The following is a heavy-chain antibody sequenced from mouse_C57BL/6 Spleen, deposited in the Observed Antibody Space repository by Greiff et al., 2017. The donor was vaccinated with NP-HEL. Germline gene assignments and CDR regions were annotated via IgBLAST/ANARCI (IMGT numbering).Heavy chain of an antibody. CDR1: GFSLSTSGMG. CDR2: IYWDDDK. D-gene: IGHD2-4*01. V-gene: IGHV8-12*01. J-gene: IGHJ4*01. Sequence: QVTLKESGPGILQSSQTLSLTCSFSGFSLSTSGMGVSWIRQPSGKGLEWLAHIYWDDDKRYNPSLKGRLTISKDTSRNQVFLKITSVDTADTATYYCARRVHYYDYDGGYAVDYWGQGTSVTVSS. CDR3: ARRVHYYDYDGGYAVDY.